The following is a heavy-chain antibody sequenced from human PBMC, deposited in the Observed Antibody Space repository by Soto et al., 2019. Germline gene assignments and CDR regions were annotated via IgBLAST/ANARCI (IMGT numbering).Heavy chain of an antibody. J-gene: IGHJ6*04. CDR1: GLSLSSYD. D-gene: IGHD2-15*01. V-gene: IGHV3-30*18. CDR2: ISYDGSNK. Sequence: GGSLRLSCADSGLSLSSYDMHWVRQAPGKGLEWVAGISYDGSNKYYADSVKGRFTISRDNSKNTLYLQMNSLRAEDTAVYYSVKSGMLLLLKIKQHLQYSMDGSGKTPTVTLAS. CDR3: VKSGMLLLLKIKQHLQYSMDG.